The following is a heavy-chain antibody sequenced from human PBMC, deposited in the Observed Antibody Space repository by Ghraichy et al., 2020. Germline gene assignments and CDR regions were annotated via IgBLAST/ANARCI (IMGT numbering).Heavy chain of an antibody. D-gene: IGHD5-12*01. CDR3: AKRLATMTNFDY. V-gene: IGHV3-23*01. CDR1: GFTFSSYP. Sequence: SLRLSCAASGFTFSSYPMSWVRQAPGKGLEWVSSISGSGGHSYYADSVKDRFTVSRDNSKNTLSLQMSSLRAEDTAIYYCAKRLATMTNFDYWGQGTLVTVSS. J-gene: IGHJ4*02. CDR2: ISGSGGHS.